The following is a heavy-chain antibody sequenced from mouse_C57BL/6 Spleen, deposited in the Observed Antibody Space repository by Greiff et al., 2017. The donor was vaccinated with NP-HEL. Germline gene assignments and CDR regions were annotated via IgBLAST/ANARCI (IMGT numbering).Heavy chain of an antibody. CDR2: ISDGGSYT. CDR1: GFTFSSYA. Sequence: EVKLMESGGGLVKPGGSLKLSCAASGFTFSSYAMSWVRQTPEKRLEWVATISDGGSYTYYPDNVKGRFTISRDNAKNNLYLQMSHLKSEDTAMYYCARDPYGSSYFDYWGQGTTLTVSS. J-gene: IGHJ2*01. D-gene: IGHD1-1*01. CDR3: ARDPYGSSYFDY. V-gene: IGHV5-4*01.